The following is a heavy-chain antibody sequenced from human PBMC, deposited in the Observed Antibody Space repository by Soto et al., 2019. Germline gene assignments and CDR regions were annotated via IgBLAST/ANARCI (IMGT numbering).Heavy chain of an antibody. V-gene: IGHV3-30-3*01. CDR1: GFTFSSYA. Sequence: PGGSLRLSCAASGFTFSSYAMHWVRQAPGKGLEWVAVISYDGSNKYYADSVKGRFTISRDNSKNTLYLQMNSLRAEDTAVYYCARDLEYYYDSSGYYYHWFGPWGQGTLVTVSS. D-gene: IGHD3-22*01. CDR2: ISYDGSNK. CDR3: ARDLEYYYDSSGYYYHWFGP. J-gene: IGHJ5*02.